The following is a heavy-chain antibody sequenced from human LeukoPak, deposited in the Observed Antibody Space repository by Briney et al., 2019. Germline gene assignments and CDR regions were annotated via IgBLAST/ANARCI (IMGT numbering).Heavy chain of an antibody. J-gene: IGHJ4*02. CDR3: ARGRPPHDYGTLFDY. D-gene: IGHD4-17*01. CDR1: GGAITGYY. Sequence: SETLSLTCTVSGGAITGYYWSWIRQPPGKGLEWIGYIYYSGSTNYNPSLKSRVTMSVDTSKKQFSLKLSSVTAADTAVYYCARGRPPHDYGTLFDYWGQGTLVTVSS. CDR2: IYYSGST. V-gene: IGHV4-59*01.